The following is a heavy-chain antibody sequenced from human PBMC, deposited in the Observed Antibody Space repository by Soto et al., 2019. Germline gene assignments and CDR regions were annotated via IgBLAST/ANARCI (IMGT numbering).Heavy chain of an antibody. J-gene: IGHJ4*02. CDR2: IFSNDEK. Sequence: QVNLKESGPVLVKPTETLTLTCTVSRFSLSNARMGVSWIRQPPGKGLEWLAHIFSNDEKSYSTSLKSRLTISKDTSKSQVVLTMTNMDPVDTATYYCARISVWGSYRLFDYWGQGTLVTVSS. V-gene: IGHV2-26*01. CDR1: RFSLSNARMG. CDR3: ARISVWGSYRLFDY. D-gene: IGHD3-16*02.